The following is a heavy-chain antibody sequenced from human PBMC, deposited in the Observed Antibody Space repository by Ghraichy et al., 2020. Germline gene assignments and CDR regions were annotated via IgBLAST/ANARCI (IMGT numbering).Heavy chain of an antibody. CDR3: ARVGCSGGGCSGRRSNYYGMDV. Sequence: GGSLRLSCAASGFTFSTYSMNWVRQAPGKGLEWVSSISSGGSLSDYAESVKGRFTISRDNAENSLYLQMDSLRAEDTAIYNCARVGCSGGGCSGRRSNYYGMDVCGQGTTVTVSS. CDR2: ISSGGSLS. CDR1: GFTFSTYS. V-gene: IGHV3-21*04. J-gene: IGHJ6*02. D-gene: IGHD2-15*01.